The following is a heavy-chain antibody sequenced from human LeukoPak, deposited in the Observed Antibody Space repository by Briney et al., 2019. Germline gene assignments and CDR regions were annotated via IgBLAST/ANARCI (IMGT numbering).Heavy chain of an antibody. CDR2: MNSDRSST. V-gene: IGHV3-74*01. J-gene: IGHJ5*02. Sequence: QPGGPLRLSCAASGFTFSSSWMHWVRQAPGKGLVWVSRMNSDRSSTGYADSVKGRFTISRDNAKNTLYLQMNSLRAEDMAVYYCVRAQWDRGLDQWGQGTLVTVSS. CDR1: GFTFSSSW. D-gene: IGHD1-26*01. CDR3: VRAQWDRGLDQ.